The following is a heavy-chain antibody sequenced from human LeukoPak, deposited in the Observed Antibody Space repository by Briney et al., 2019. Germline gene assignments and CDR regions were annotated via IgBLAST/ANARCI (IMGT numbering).Heavy chain of an antibody. CDR3: AREGDTIPFDY. Sequence: RSQTLSLTCAISIDSLSSNNATWNWITQSPSRGLEWLGRTYYRSKWYNDFAVSVQSRITINPDTSKSQFSLHLNSVTPEDTAVYYCAREGDTIPFDYWGQGTLVTVSS. D-gene: IGHD5-24*01. J-gene: IGHJ4*02. CDR1: IDSLSSNNAT. CDR2: TYYRSKWYN. V-gene: IGHV6-1*01.